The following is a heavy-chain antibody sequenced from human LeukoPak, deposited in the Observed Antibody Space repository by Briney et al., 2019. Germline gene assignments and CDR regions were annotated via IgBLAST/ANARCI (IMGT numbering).Heavy chain of an antibody. CDR3: ANPLHVEETHP. CDR2: ISGSGSST. J-gene: IGHJ5*02. Sequence: GGSLRLSCAASGFTFSSYAMSWVRQAPREGLEWVSAISGSGSSTYYADSVKGRFTISRDNSKNTLYLQMNSLRAEDTAAYYCANPLHVEETHPWGQGTLVTVSS. CDR1: GFTFSSYA. V-gene: IGHV3-23*01. D-gene: IGHD2-15*01.